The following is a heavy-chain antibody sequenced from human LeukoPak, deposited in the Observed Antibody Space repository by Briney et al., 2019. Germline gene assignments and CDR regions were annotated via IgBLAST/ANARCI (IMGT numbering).Heavy chain of an antibody. CDR3: ARLTYYYDSSGYPPAFDI. Sequence: SETLSLTCAVYGGSFSGYYWSWIRQPPGKGLEWIGEINPSGSTNYNPSLKSRVTISVDTSKNQFSLKLSSVTAADTAVYYCARLTYYYDSSGYPPAFDIWGQGTMVTVSS. V-gene: IGHV4-34*01. CDR1: GGSFSGYY. J-gene: IGHJ3*02. CDR2: INPSGST. D-gene: IGHD3-22*01.